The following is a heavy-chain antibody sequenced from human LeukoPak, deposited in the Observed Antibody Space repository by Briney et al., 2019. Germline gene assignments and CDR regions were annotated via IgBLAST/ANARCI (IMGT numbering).Heavy chain of an antibody. CDR1: GFTFNTYA. V-gene: IGHV3-23*01. CDR2: ISGSGGST. D-gene: IGHD6-19*01. Sequence: PGGSLRLSCTASGFTFNTYAMSWVRQDPGKGLEWVSAISGSGGSTWYADSMKGRFTISRDDSKNTLYLQMNSLRAEDTAVYYCAKEPIAVAGTFDYWGQGTLVTVSS. CDR3: AKEPIAVAGTFDY. J-gene: IGHJ4*02.